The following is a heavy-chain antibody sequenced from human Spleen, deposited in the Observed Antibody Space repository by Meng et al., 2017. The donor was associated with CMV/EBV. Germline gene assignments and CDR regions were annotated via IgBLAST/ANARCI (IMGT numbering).Heavy chain of an antibody. J-gene: IGHJ3*02. Sequence: SETLSLTCSVSGASITSSYWSWIRQAPGKGLEWIGYINYIGSTDDNPSLKSRVTMSVDTSKNQFSLRLSSVTAADTAVYYCARYYDTRGDAFDIWGQGTMVTVSS. CDR2: INYIGST. V-gene: IGHV4-59*01. CDR1: GASITSSY. CDR3: ARYYDTRGDAFDI. D-gene: IGHD3-22*01.